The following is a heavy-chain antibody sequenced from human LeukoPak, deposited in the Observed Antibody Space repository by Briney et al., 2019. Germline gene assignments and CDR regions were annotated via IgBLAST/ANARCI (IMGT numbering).Heavy chain of an antibody. D-gene: IGHD3-10*01. J-gene: IGHJ4*02. V-gene: IGHV4-59*08. CDR2: VYYSGST. Sequence: SETLSLTCTVSGGSISSYYWSWIRQPPGKGLEWIGYVYYSGSTNYNPSLKSRVTISVDTSKNQFSLKLSSVTAADTAVYYCARHKSSTFDYWGQGTLVTVSS. CDR1: GGSISSYY. CDR3: ARHKSSTFDY.